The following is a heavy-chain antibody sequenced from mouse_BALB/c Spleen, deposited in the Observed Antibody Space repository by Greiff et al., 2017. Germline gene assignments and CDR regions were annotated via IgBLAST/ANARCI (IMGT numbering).Heavy chain of an antibody. J-gene: IGHJ3*01. D-gene: IGHD1-1*01. Sequence: QVQLKESGPGLVAPSQSLSITCTVSGFSLTSYGVHWVRQTPGKGLEWLGVIWAGGSTNYNSALMSRLSISKDNSKSQVFLKMNSLQTDDTAMYYFARVPQYDGSSPAWFAYWGQGTLVTVSA. CDR3: ARVPQYDGSSPAWFAY. V-gene: IGHV2-9*02. CDR2: IWAGGST. CDR1: GFSLTSYG.